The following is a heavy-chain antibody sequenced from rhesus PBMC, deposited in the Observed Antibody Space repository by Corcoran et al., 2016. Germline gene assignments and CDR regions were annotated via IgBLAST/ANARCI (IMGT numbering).Heavy chain of an antibody. D-gene: IGHD4-23*01. Sequence: QVQLPESGPGLVKPSATLSLTCTVSGASISSYCWSWIRQPPGKGLEWIGEINGNSGSTNYNPSLKSRVTSSKDAAKNQFSLKLSSVTAADTAVYYCARDPVQYAFDFWGQGLRVTVSS. CDR2: INGNSGST. CDR1: GASISSYC. J-gene: IGHJ3*01. V-gene: IGHV4-80*01. CDR3: ARDPVQYAFDF.